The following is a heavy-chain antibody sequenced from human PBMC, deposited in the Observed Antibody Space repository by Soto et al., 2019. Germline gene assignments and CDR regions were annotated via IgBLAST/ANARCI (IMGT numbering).Heavy chain of an antibody. CDR2: INPNSGGT. Sequence: ASVKVSCKASGYTFTGYYMHWVRQAPGQGLEWMGWINPNSGGTNYAQKFQGRVTMTRDTSISTAYMELSRLRSDDTAVYYCARSPRFPLEGYYYGMDVWGQGTTVTVSS. CDR1: GYTFTGYY. D-gene: IGHD3-3*01. V-gene: IGHV1-2*02. CDR3: ARSPRFPLEGYYYGMDV. J-gene: IGHJ6*02.